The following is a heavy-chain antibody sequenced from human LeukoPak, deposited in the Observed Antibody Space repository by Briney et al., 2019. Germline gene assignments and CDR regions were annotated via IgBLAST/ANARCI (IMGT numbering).Heavy chain of an antibody. CDR2: ISANNGKT. V-gene: IGHV1-18*04. CDR3: ARDLPHYYYDNSGLHVFDV. Sequence: ASVTVSCKASGYTFTGYYMHWVRQAPGQGLEWMGWISANNGKTNYAQKVQGRVTMTTDTFTSTAYMELRSLRSDDTAVYYCARDLPHYYYDNSGLHVFDVWGQGTMVTVSS. D-gene: IGHD3-22*01. CDR1: GYTFTGYY. J-gene: IGHJ3*01.